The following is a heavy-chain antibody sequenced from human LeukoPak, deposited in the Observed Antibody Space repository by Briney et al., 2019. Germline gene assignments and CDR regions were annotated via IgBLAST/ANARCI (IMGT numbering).Heavy chain of an antibody. CDR1: GGSFSGYY. CDR3: ARHLPGYCSSTSCPVIDY. J-gene: IGHJ4*02. CDR2: INHSGST. Sequence: SETLSLTCAVYGGSFSGYYWSWIRQPPGKGLEWIGEINHSGSTNYNPSLKSRVTISVDTSKNQFSLKLSSVTAADTAVYYCARHLPGYCSSTSCPVIDYWGQGTLVTVSS. D-gene: IGHD2-2*01. V-gene: IGHV4-34*01.